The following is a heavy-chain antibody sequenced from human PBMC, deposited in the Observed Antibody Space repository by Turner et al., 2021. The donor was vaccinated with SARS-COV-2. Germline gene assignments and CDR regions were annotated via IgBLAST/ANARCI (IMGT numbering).Heavy chain of an antibody. D-gene: IGHD2-2*01. CDR3: ARDHRPVVVPAAKRAGSNYYGMDV. J-gene: IGHJ6*02. Sequence: EVQLVESGGGLVKPGGSLRLSCAASGFTFSSYSMNWVRKAPGKGLGWVSSISSSSSYRYYADSVKGRFTISRDNAKNSLYLQMNSLRAEDTAVYYCARDHRPVVVPAAKRAGSNYYGMDVWGQGTTVTVSS. CDR1: GFTFSSYS. CDR2: ISSSSSYR. V-gene: IGHV3-21*01.